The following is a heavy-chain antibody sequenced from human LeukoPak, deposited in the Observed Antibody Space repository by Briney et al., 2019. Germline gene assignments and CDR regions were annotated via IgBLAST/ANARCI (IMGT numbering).Heavy chain of an antibody. Sequence: GASVKVSCKASGYTFTSYGISWVRQAPGQGLEWMGWISAYNGNTNYAQKLQGRVTMTTVTSTSTAYMELRSLRSDDTAVYYCARAGPDIVVVVAAISWFDPWGQGTLVTVSS. CDR2: ISAYNGNT. CDR1: GYTFTSYG. CDR3: ARAGPDIVVVVAAISWFDP. V-gene: IGHV1-18*01. J-gene: IGHJ5*02. D-gene: IGHD2-15*01.